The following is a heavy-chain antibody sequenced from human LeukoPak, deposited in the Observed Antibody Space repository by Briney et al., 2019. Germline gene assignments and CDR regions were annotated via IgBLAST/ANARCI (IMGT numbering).Heavy chain of an antibody. D-gene: IGHD6-13*01. J-gene: IGHJ5*02. CDR1: GGTFSSYA. CDR3: ASPLTGIAAAGFPPPFDP. CDR2: IIPIFGTA. Sequence: SVKVSCKASGGTFSSYAISWVRQAPGQGLEWMGGIIPIFGTANYAQKFQGRVTITADESTSTAYMELSSLRSEDTAVYYCASPLTGIAAAGFPPPFDPWGQGTLVTVSS. V-gene: IGHV1-69*13.